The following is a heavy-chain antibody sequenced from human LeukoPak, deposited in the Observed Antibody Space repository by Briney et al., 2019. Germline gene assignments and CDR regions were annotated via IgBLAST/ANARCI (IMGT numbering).Heavy chain of an antibody. CDR2: INPNSGGT. CDR3: ARDPWRIVGATTVGWFDP. D-gene: IGHD1-26*01. J-gene: IGHJ5*02. V-gene: IGHV1-2*02. Sequence: ASVKVSCKVSGCTLTELSMHWVRQAPGQGLEWMGWINPNSGGTNYAQKFQGRVTMTRDTSISTAYMELSRLRSDDTAVYYCARDPWRIVGATTVGWFDPWGQGTLVTVSS. CDR1: GCTLTELS.